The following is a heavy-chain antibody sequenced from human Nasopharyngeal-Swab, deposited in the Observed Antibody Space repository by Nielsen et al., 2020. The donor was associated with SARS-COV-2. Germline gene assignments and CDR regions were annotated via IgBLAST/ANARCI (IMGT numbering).Heavy chain of an antibody. CDR2: ISSSSSYT. CDR1: GFTFSDYY. V-gene: IGHV3-11*03. CDR3: ASNRGGYSYGHDFDY. J-gene: IGHJ4*02. Sequence: SLKISCAASGFTFSDYYMSWIRQAPGKGLEWVSYISSSSSYTNYADSVKGRFTISRDNAKNTLYLQMNSLRAEDTAVYYCASNRGGYSYGHDFDYWGQGTLVTVSS. D-gene: IGHD5-18*01.